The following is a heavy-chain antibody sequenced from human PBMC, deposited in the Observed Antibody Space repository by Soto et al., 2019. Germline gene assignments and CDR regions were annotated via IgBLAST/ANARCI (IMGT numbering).Heavy chain of an antibody. CDR2: ISGYTGNT. CDR3: ARDERGSGSYFGRLNWFDP. J-gene: IGHJ5*02. CDR1: GYTFTSYG. D-gene: IGHD3-10*01. Sequence: QAPLVQSGPEVKNPGASVKVSCKASGYTFTSYGISWVRQAPGQGIEWMGWISGYTGNTNYAQKVQGRVTLTTDTSTSTAYMELTSLTPDDTAVYYYARDERGSGSYFGRLNWFDPWGQGTLVTVSS. V-gene: IGHV1-18*01.